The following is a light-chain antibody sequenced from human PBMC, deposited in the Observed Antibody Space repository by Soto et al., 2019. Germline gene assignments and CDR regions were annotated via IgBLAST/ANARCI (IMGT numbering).Light chain of an antibody. Sequence: HSALTQPASVSGSPGQSITISCTGTSSDVGSYNLVSWYQQHPGKAPKLMIYEGSKRPSGVSNRFSGSKSGNTASLTISGLQAEDEADYYCCSYAGSSTHEVFGGGTKLTVL. CDR3: CSYAGSSTHEV. CDR2: EGS. CDR1: SSDVGSYNL. V-gene: IGLV2-23*01. J-gene: IGLJ2*01.